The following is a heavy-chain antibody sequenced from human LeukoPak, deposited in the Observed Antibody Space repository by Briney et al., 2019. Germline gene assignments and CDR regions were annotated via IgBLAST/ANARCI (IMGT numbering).Heavy chain of an antibody. Sequence: ASVKVSCKASGYTFTSYGISWVRQAPGQGLEWMGWISAYNGNTNYAQKLRGRVTMTTDTSTSTAYMELRSLRSDDTAVYYCARIYYDSSGYYYVFDYWGQGTLVTVSS. J-gene: IGHJ4*02. D-gene: IGHD3-22*01. CDR1: GYTFTSYG. CDR3: ARIYYDSSGYYYVFDY. V-gene: IGHV1-18*01. CDR2: ISAYNGNT.